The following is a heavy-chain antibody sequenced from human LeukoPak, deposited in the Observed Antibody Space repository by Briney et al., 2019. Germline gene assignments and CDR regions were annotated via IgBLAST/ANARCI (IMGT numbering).Heavy chain of an antibody. J-gene: IGHJ4*02. CDR3: ARDEDY. CDR2: INNGNGNT. CDR1: GYTFPTYA. V-gene: IGHV1-3*04. Sequence: ASVKVSCKASGYTFPTYAMHWVRQAPGQRLEWMGWINNGNGNTRYSQKFQDRVTITRDTSASTAYMEPSSLRSEDTAVYYCARDEDYWGQGTPVTVSS.